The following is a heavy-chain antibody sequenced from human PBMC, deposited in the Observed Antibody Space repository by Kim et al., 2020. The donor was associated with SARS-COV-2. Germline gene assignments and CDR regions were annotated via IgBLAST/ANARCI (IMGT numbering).Heavy chain of an antibody. Sequence: GGSLRLSCAASDFLFSLYWMHWVRQVPGKGLVWVSRISSDGSSTSYTDSVKGRFTISRDNAKNTLYLQMNSLRAEDTAVYFCTRDRHVAGHDYYGLDVWGPGTPVTVS. CDR2: ISSDGSST. CDR3: TRDRHVAGHDYYGLDV. D-gene: IGHD3-16*01. J-gene: IGHJ6*02. CDR1: DFLFSLYW. V-gene: IGHV3-74*01.